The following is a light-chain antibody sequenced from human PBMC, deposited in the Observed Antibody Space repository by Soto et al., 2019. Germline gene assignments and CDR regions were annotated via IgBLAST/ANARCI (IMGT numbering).Light chain of an antibody. CDR1: SSEVGGYNF. V-gene: IGLV2-14*01. Sequence: QSVLTQPASVSGSPGQSITISCTGTSSEVGGYNFVPWYQQHPGKAPKLMIYDVSNRPSGVSNRFSGSKSGNPASLAISGVQADVEADYYCSSYTRSSTLYVVGTGTKV. CDR3: SSYTRSSTLYV. CDR2: DVS. J-gene: IGLJ1*01.